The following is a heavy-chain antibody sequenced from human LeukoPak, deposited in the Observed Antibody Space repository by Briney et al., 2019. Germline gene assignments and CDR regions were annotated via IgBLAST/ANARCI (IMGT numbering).Heavy chain of an antibody. Sequence: GGSLRLSCAASGFTFSSYAMHWVRQAPGKGLEWVAVISYDGSNKYYADSVKGRFTISRDNSKNTLYLQMNSLRAEDTAVYYCASLPGIAVAGTFGSRGFDYWGQGTLVTVSS. CDR2: ISYDGSNK. V-gene: IGHV3-30*04. CDR1: GFTFSSYA. J-gene: IGHJ4*02. D-gene: IGHD6-19*01. CDR3: ASLPGIAVAGTFGSRGFDY.